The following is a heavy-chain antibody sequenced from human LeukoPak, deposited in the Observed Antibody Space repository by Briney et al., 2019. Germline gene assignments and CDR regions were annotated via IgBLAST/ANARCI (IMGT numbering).Heavy chain of an antibody. CDR3: AREVWDCSSTTCYHYMDV. Sequence: PGGSLRLSCAASGFTFSSYSMNWVRQAPGKGLEWVSYISSSSGNIYYADSVKGRFTISRDNAKTSLYLQMNSLRAEDTAVYYCAREVWDCSSTTCYHYMDVWGKGTTVTISS. V-gene: IGHV3-48*01. CDR2: ISSSSGNI. J-gene: IGHJ6*03. D-gene: IGHD2-2*01. CDR1: GFTFSSYS.